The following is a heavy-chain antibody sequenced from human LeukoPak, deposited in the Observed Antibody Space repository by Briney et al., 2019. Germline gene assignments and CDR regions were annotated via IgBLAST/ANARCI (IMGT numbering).Heavy chain of an antibody. J-gene: IGHJ3*02. CDR2: INPSGGST. V-gene: IGHV1-46*01. D-gene: IGHD2-21*01. Sequence: ASVKVSCKASGYAFTYYYIHWVRQAPGQGLEWMGIINPSGGSTSYAQKFQGRVIMTRDTSTSTVYMDLSSLRSDDTAVYYCAGGIVVNAFDIWGQGTMVTVSS. CDR1: GYAFTYYY. CDR3: AGGIVVNAFDI.